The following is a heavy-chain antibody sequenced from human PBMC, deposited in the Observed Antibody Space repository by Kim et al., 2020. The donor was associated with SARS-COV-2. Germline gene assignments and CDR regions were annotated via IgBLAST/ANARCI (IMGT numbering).Heavy chain of an antibody. CDR3: ARDQSYNWNYDYFDY. Sequence: SETLSLTCTVSGGSISSYLWSWVRQPAGKGLEWIGRVGFSGRVDYNPSLKIRVTMSADTSNNQVSLRLSSVTAADTAVYYCARDQSYNWNYDYFDYWGQGTMVTVSS. CDR1: GGSISSYL. J-gene: IGHJ4*02. CDR2: VGFSGRV. D-gene: IGHD1-7*01. V-gene: IGHV4-4*07.